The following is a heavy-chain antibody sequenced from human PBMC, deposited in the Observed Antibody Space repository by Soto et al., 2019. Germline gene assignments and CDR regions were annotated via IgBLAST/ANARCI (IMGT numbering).Heavy chain of an antibody. V-gene: IGHV1-18*04. D-gene: IGHD3-16*01. CDR2: ISAYNDYT. Sequence: ASVKVSCKASGYTFTGYYMHCVRQAPGQGLEWMGWISAYNDYTNYAQKLQGRVTMTTDTSTSTVYMELRSLRSDDTAVYYCARGGYYDKVWGKMNYYGLDVWGQGTTVTVSS. CDR1: GYTFTGYY. J-gene: IGHJ6*02. CDR3: ARGGYYDKVWGKMNYYGLDV.